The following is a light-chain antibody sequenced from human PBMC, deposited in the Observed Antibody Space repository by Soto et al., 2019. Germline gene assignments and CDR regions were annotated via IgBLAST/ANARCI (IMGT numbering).Light chain of an antibody. Sequence: DIQMTQSPSTLSGSVGDRVTITCRASQSVNHWLAWYQRKPGKAPKLLIHDASTLESGVPSRFSGSGSGTDFTLSITSLQPEDFATYYCQQYYSYPITFGQGTRLEIK. V-gene: IGKV1-5*01. CDR3: QQYYSYPIT. J-gene: IGKJ5*01. CDR1: QSVNHW. CDR2: DAS.